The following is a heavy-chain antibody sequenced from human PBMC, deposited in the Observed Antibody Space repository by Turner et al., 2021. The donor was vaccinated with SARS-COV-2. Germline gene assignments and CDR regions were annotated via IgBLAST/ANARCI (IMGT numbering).Heavy chain of an antibody. Sequence: EVQLVESGGGLVQPGGSLRLSCAAYGFIFSDYWMYWVRQAPGKGLVVVSRSNGDGSTTNYVDSVKGRFSISRDNAKNTVYLHMSNLRAEDTAVYYCARANLQYGGTYVLCGQGTLVTVSS. CDR1: GFIFSDYW. J-gene: IGHJ4*02. D-gene: IGHD1-26*01. CDR2: SNGDGSTT. CDR3: ARANLQYGGTYVL. V-gene: IGHV3-74*01.